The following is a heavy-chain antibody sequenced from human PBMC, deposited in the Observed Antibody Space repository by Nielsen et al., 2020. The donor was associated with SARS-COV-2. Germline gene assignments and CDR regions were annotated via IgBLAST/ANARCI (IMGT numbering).Heavy chain of an antibody. CDR3: ARYCSGGSCNPDLDY. CDR2: IYPGDSDT. D-gene: IGHD2-15*01. J-gene: IGHJ4*02. V-gene: IGHV5-51*01. Sequence: GESLKISCKGSGYSFTSYWIGWVRQMPGKGLEWTGIIYPGDSDTRYSPSFQGQVTISADKSISTAYLQWSSLKASDTAMYYCARYCSGGSCNPDLDYWGQGTLVTVSS. CDR1: GYSFTSYW.